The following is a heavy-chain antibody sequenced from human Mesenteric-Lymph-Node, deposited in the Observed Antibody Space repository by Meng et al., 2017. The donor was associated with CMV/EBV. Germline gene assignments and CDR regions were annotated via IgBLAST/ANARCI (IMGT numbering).Heavy chain of an antibody. Sequence: GGSLRLSCAASGFTFSSYSMNWVRQAPGKGLEWVSYISSSSSTIYYADSVKGRFTISRDNAKNSLYLQMNSLRAEDTAVYYCARVYGYSYGYDWFDPWGQGTLVTVSS. V-gene: IGHV3-48*04. CDR3: ARVYGYSYGYDWFDP. CDR1: GFTFSSYS. CDR2: ISSSSSTI. J-gene: IGHJ5*02. D-gene: IGHD5-18*01.